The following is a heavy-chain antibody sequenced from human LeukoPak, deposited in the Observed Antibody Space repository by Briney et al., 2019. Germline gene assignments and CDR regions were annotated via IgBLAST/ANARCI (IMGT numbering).Heavy chain of an antibody. V-gene: IGHV1-69*13. CDR3: AVGHIVVVPAANPLDY. CDR2: IIPIFGTA. Sequence: SVKVSCKASGGTFSSYAISWVRQAPGQGLEWMGGIIPIFGTANYAQKFQGRVTITADESTSTAYMELSSLRSEDTAVYYCAVGHIVVVPAANPLDYWGQGTLVTVSS. D-gene: IGHD2-2*01. J-gene: IGHJ4*02. CDR1: GGTFSSYA.